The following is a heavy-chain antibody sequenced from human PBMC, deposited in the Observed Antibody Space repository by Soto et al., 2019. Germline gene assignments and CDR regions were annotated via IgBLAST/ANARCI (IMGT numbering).Heavy chain of an antibody. CDR3: ARDSRLGYRFFDF. J-gene: IGHJ4*02. Sequence: QLHLQESGSGLVKPSQTLSLTCGVSGDSISSGGVSWNWLRQPPGKGLEWIGHIYHGGSTYYNPSLQSRVTLSVDKSKNQFSLKLSSVTAADTAVYYCARDSRLGYRFFDFWGQGTLVTVSS. CDR1: GDSISSGGVS. D-gene: IGHD5-12*01. CDR2: IYHGGST. V-gene: IGHV4-30-2*01.